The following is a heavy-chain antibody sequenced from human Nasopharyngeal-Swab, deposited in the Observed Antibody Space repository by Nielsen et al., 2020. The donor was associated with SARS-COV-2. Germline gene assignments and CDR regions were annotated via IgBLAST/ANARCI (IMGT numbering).Heavy chain of an antibody. Sequence: VGSLRLSCAAFGFTFSSYGMHWVRQAPGKGLEWVAVIWYDGSNKYYADSVKGRFTISRDNSKNTLYLQMNSLRAEDTAVYYCAREGIFGVVTGMDVWGKGTTVTVSS. D-gene: IGHD3-3*01. J-gene: IGHJ6*03. CDR1: GFTFSSYG. CDR3: AREGIFGVVTGMDV. V-gene: IGHV3-33*01. CDR2: IWYDGSNK.